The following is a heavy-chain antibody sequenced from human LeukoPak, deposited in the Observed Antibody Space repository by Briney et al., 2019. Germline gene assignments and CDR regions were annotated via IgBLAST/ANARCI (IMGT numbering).Heavy chain of an antibody. D-gene: IGHD6-19*01. CDR3: AKARARGWYLSGTSMDV. Sequence: PGGSLRLSCAASGFTFSSYAMSWVRQAPGKGLEWVSAISGSGDSTYYADSVKGRFTISRDNSKNTLYLQMNSLRAEDTAVYYCAKARARGWYLSGTSMDVWGKGTTVTVSS. CDR2: ISGSGDST. CDR1: GFTFSSYA. J-gene: IGHJ6*03. V-gene: IGHV3-23*01.